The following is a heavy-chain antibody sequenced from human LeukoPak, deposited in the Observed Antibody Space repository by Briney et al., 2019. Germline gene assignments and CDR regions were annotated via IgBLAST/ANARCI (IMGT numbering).Heavy chain of an antibody. Sequence: GGSLRLSCAASGFTFSTYAVNWVRQAPGKGLEWVSTISGSGGSTYYADSVKGRFTISRDNSKNTLYLQMNSLRAEDTAVYYCAKLTMVRGVIDYWGQGTLVTVSS. CDR1: GFTFSTYA. CDR3: AKLTMVRGVIDY. J-gene: IGHJ4*02. CDR2: ISGSGGST. D-gene: IGHD3-10*01. V-gene: IGHV3-23*01.